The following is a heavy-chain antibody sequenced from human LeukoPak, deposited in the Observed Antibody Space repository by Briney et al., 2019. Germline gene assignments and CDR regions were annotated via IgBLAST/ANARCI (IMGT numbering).Heavy chain of an antibody. V-gene: IGHV3-74*01. CDR1: GFTFSSYW. CDR2: INSDGSST. Sequence: PGGSLRLSCATSGFTFSSYWMHWVRQAPGKGLVWVSRINSDGSSTSYADSVKGRFTISRDNAKNTLYLQMNSLRAEDTAVYYCARERDYGDYNFDYWGQGTLVTVSS. J-gene: IGHJ4*02. D-gene: IGHD4-17*01. CDR3: ARERDYGDYNFDY.